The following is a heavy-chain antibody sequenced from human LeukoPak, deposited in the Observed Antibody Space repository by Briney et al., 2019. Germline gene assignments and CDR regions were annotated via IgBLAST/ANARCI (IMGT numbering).Heavy chain of an antibody. CDR1: GFTFSSYS. CDR2: ISSGSSYI. Sequence: GGSLRLSCAASGFTFSSYSMNWVRQAPGKGLEWVSSISSGSSYIYYADSVKGRFTISRDNAKNSLHLQMNSLTAEDTAVYYCARVFGSGWMYFDFWGQGTLVTVSS. J-gene: IGHJ4*02. CDR3: ARVFGSGWMYFDF. D-gene: IGHD6-19*01. V-gene: IGHV3-21*01.